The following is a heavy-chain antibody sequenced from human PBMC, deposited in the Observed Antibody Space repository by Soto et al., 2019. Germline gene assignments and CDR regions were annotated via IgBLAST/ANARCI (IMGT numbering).Heavy chain of an antibody. CDR1: GFTFSSYS. CDR3: ARVMYSYGDNWFAP. CDR2: ISGSSTYI. Sequence: GESLRLSCAASGFTFSSYSMNWVRQAPGKGLEWVSSISGSSTYIYYADSVKGRFTISRDNAKNSLYLQMNSLRAEDTAVYFCARVMYSYGDNWFAPWGQGTLVPVSS. J-gene: IGHJ5*02. D-gene: IGHD5-18*01. V-gene: IGHV3-21*01.